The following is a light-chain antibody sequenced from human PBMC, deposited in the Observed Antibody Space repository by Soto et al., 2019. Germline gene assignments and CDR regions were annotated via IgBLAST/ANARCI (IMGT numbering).Light chain of an antibody. J-gene: IGLJ1*01. CDR1: SSVVGSYNL. Sequence: QSDLTQPASVSGSPGQSITISCTGTSSVVGSYNLVSWYQQHPGKAPKLMIYEVSKRPSGVSNRFSGSKSGNTASLTISGLQAEDEADYYCCSYAGSSTYVFGTGTKVTVL. CDR3: CSYAGSSTYV. V-gene: IGLV2-23*02. CDR2: EVS.